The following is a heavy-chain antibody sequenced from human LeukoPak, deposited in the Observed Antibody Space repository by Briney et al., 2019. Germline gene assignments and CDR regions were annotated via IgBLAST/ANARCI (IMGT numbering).Heavy chain of an antibody. Sequence: GGSLRLSCAVSGFPLSSYAMSWVRQAPGKGLEWVSSISSSSSYIYYADSMKGRFTISRDNAKKSLYLQMNSLRVEDTAVYYCVRSSRVGQWLVGAFEIWGQGTMVTVSS. CDR2: ISSSSSYI. CDR3: VRSSRVGQWLVGAFEI. J-gene: IGHJ3*02. CDR1: GFPLSSYA. V-gene: IGHV3-21*01. D-gene: IGHD6-19*01.